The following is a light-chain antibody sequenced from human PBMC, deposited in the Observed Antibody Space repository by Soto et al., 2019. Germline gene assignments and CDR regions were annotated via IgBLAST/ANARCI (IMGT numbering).Light chain of an antibody. CDR2: GAS. V-gene: IGKV3-20*01. CDR1: QSVGTY. J-gene: IGKJ1*01. CDR3: QQYGSSGT. Sequence: ENVLTQSPGTLSLSPGERATLSCRASQSVGTYLAWYQQKPGQAPRLLIYGASSRATGIPDRFSGSGSGTDFTLTISRLEPEDFAVYYCQQYGSSGTFGQGTKVDIK.